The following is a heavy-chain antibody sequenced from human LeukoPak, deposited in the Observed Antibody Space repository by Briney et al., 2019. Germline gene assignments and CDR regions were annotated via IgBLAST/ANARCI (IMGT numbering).Heavy chain of an antibody. Sequence: SQTLSLTCAISGDSVSSDSAAWNWISQSPSRGLEWLGRTFYRSKWYNAHAVHVKTRIAINPDTSKNQFSLQLNSVTPEDTAVYYCARSVNNWFYPWGQGTLVTVSS. J-gene: IGHJ5*02. CDR3: ARSVNNWFYP. CDR1: GDSVSSDSAA. D-gene: IGHD2-8*01. CDR2: TFYRSKWYN. V-gene: IGHV6-1*01.